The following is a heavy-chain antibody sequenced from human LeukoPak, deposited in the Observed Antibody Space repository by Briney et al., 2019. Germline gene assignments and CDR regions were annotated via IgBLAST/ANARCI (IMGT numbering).Heavy chain of an antibody. Sequence: GGCLRLSCAASGFTFSSYAMSWVRQAPGKGLEWVSAISGSGGSTYYADSVKGRFTISRDNSKNTLYLQMNSLRAEDTAVYYCAKDAPVNIVVVPAANSWGQGTLGTVSS. CDR1: GFTFSSYA. V-gene: IGHV3-23*01. J-gene: IGHJ4*02. CDR3: AKDAPVNIVVVPAANS. CDR2: ISGSGGST. D-gene: IGHD2-2*01.